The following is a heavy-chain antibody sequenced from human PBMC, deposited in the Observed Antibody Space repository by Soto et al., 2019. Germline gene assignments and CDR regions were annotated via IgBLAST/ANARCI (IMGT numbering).Heavy chain of an antibody. Sequence: QVQLQQWGAGLLKPSETLSLTCAIYGGSFSGYYWSWIRQPPGKGLEWIGEINHSGSTNYNPSLKSRVTISVDTSKNHFSLKRSSVTAADTAVYYCARGLAGSGSYGLDYWGQGTLVTVSS. V-gene: IGHV4-34*01. CDR2: INHSGST. CDR1: GGSFSGYY. D-gene: IGHD3-10*01. CDR3: ARGLAGSGSYGLDY. J-gene: IGHJ4*02.